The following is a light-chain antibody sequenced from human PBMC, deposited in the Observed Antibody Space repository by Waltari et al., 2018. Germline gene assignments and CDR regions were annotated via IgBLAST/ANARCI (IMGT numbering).Light chain of an antibody. V-gene: IGLV2-11*01. CDR1: SSDVF. CDR3: CSYVSGYIYD. CDR2: DVS. Sequence: QSALTPPRSVSGSPGQSVTISCTGISSDVFVSWYQEHPGKAPKVVIHDVSKRPSGVPERFSGSKSGSTASLTISGLQDEDEADYYCCSYVSGYIYDFGTGTKVTVL. J-gene: IGLJ1*01.